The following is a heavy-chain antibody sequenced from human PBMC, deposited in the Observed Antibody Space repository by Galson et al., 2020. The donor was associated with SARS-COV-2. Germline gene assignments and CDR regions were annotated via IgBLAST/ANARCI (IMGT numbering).Heavy chain of an antibody. D-gene: IGHD1-26*01. Sequence: GGSLRLSCAASGFTVISNYMSWVRQAPGKGLEWVSVIYSGGSTYYADSVKGRFTISRDNSKNTLYLQMNSLRAEDTAVYYCARDFPPLPHYYYGMDVWGQGTTVTVSS. V-gene: IGHV3-66*01. CDR2: IYSGGST. J-gene: IGHJ6*02. CDR1: GFTVISNY. CDR3: ARDFPPLPHYYYGMDV.